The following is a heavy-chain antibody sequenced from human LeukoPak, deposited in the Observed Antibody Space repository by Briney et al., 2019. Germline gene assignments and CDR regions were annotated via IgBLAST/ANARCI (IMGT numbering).Heavy chain of an antibody. V-gene: IGHV4-39*07. Sequence: SETLSLTCTVSGGSISSSSYYWGWIRQPPGKGLEWIGSIYYSGSTYYNPSLKSRVTISVDTSKNQFSLKLSSVTAADTAVYYCARGRSSWSSGTWFDPWGQGTLVTVSS. J-gene: IGHJ5*02. D-gene: IGHD6-13*01. CDR1: GGSISSSSYY. CDR3: ARGRSSWSSGTWFDP. CDR2: IYYSGST.